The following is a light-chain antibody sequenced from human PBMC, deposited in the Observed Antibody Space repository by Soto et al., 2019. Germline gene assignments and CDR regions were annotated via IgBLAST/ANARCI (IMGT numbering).Light chain of an antibody. Sequence: QAVVTQPPSASGIPGQRVTISCSGSSSNIGSEYVVWYQHLPGTAPKLLIYRNNQRPSGVPDRFAGSKSGTSASLAISGLRSEDEADYYCAARDDSLSGHWVFGGGTKLTVL. V-gene: IGLV1-47*01. CDR3: AARDDSLSGHWV. CDR2: RNN. J-gene: IGLJ3*02. CDR1: SSNIGSEY.